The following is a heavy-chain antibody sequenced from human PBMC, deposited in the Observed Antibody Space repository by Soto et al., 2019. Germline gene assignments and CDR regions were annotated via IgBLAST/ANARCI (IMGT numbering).Heavy chain of an antibody. CDR3: ARDPPPPDY. V-gene: IGHV1-18*01. Sequence: QVQLVQSGAEVKKPGASVKVSCKASGYTFASYAISWMRQAPGQGLEWMGWISAYNGNTNYAQKRQGRVTMTTDTSSCTAFMELRSLRSDDTAVYYCARDPPPPDYRGQGTLVTVSS. CDR1: GYTFASYA. J-gene: IGHJ4*02. CDR2: ISAYNGNT.